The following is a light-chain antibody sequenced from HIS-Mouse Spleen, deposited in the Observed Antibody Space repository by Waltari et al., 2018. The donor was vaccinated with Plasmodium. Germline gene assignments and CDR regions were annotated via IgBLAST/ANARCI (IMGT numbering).Light chain of an antibody. J-gene: IGLJ3*02. CDR1: ALPKKY. CDR3: YSTDSSGNHRV. Sequence: SYELTQPPSVSVSPGQPARITCSGDALPKKYSYWYQQKSGQAPVLVIYEDRKRPSGIRERFSGSSSGTMANLTISGAQVEDEADYYCYSTDSSGNHRVFGGGTKLTVL. V-gene: IGLV3-10*01. CDR2: EDR.